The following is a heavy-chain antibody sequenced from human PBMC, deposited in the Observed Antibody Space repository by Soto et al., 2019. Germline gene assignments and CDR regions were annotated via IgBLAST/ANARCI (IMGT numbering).Heavy chain of an antibody. CDR2: IYHSGST. Sequence: QLQLQESGSGLVKPSQTLSLTCAVSGGSISSGGYSWSWIRQPPGKGLEWIGYIYHSGSTYYNPSLKSRVTIAVDRSKNQFSLKLSSVAAADTAVYYWAAGGGLPRYYWGQGTLVTVSS. D-gene: IGHD5-12*01. J-gene: IGHJ4*02. CDR1: GGSISSGGYS. CDR3: AAGGGLPRYY. V-gene: IGHV4-30-2*01.